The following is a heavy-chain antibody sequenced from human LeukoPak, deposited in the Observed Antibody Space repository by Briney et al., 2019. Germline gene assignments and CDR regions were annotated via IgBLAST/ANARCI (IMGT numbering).Heavy chain of an antibody. V-gene: IGHV4-30-4*01. CDR2: IYYSGST. J-gene: IGHJ6*02. CDR1: GGSISSGDYY. CDR3: ARDPRYNWNPGGMDV. Sequence: SETLSLTCTVSGGSISSGDYYWSWIRQPPGKGLEWIGYIYYSGSTYYNPSLKSRVTISVDTSKNKFSLKLSSVTAADTAVYYCARDPRYNWNPGGMDVWGQGTTVTVSS. D-gene: IGHD1-20*01.